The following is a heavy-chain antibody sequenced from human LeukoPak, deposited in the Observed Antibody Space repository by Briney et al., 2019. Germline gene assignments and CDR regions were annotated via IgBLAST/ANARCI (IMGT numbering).Heavy chain of an antibody. CDR1: GGTFSSYA. Sequence: SVKVSCKASGGTFSSYAISWVRQAPGQGLEWVGGIIPIFGTANYAQKFQGRVTITTDESTSTAYMELSSLRSEDTAVYYRARGIQLWSALYYYYMDVWGKGTTVTVSS. V-gene: IGHV1-69*05. CDR2: IIPIFGTA. CDR3: ARGIQLWSALYYYYMDV. D-gene: IGHD5-18*01. J-gene: IGHJ6*03.